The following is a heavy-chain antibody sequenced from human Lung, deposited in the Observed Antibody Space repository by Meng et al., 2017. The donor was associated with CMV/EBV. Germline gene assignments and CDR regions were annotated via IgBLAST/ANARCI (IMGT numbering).Heavy chain of an antibody. CDR1: RFTFKNYG. CDR2: INSGSRGTI. CDR3: AKRLPYYGMDV. J-gene: IGHJ6*01. V-gene: IGHV3-23*01. D-gene: IGHD2-15*01. Sequence: GGSLRLXCAASRFTFKNYGMHWVRQAPGKGLEWVSTINSGSRGTIFYANSVRGRFTISRDDSRNTLYLQMISLRAEDTAIYYCAKRLPYYGMDVWGQGTVVTVSS.